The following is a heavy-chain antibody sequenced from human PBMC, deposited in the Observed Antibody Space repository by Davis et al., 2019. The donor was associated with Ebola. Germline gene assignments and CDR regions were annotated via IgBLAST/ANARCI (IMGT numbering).Heavy chain of an antibody. CDR3: AKDHRFIVAAVTGLDY. V-gene: IGHV3-30*18. J-gene: IGHJ4*02. Sequence: GESLKISCAASGFTFSTYGMHWVRQAPGKGLEWVAVISYDGSNKNYADSVKGRFTISRDNSKNTLYLQMNSLRAEDTALYHCAKDHRFIVAAVTGLDYWGQGTPVTVSS. CDR1: GFTFSTYG. D-gene: IGHD5-12*01. CDR2: ISYDGSNK.